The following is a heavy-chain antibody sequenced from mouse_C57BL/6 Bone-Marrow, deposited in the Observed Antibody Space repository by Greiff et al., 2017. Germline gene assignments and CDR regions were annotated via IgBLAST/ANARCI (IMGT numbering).Heavy chain of an antibody. V-gene: IGHV1-26*01. CDR1: GYTFTDYY. CDR2: INPNNGGT. Sequence: EVQLQQSGPELVKPGASVKISCKASGYTFTDYYMNWVKQSHGKSLEWIGDINPNNGGTSYNQKFKGKATLTVDKSSSTAYMELRSLTSEDSAVYYCARREGYDPYFDYWGQGTTLTVSS. J-gene: IGHJ2*01. D-gene: IGHD2-2*01. CDR3: ARREGYDPYFDY.